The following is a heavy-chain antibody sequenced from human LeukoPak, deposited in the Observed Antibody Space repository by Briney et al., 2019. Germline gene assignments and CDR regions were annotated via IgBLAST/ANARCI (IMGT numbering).Heavy chain of an antibody. D-gene: IGHD2-2*01. CDR2: ISGSGGST. V-gene: IGHV3-23*01. J-gene: IGHJ6*03. Sequence: GGSLRLSCAASGFTFSSYAMSWVRQAPGKGPEWVSAISGSGGSTYYADSVKGRFTISRDNSKNTLYLQMNSLRAEDTAVYYCAKGPSYYYYYYMDVWGKGTTVTISS. CDR3: AKGPSYYYYYYMDV. CDR1: GFTFSSYA.